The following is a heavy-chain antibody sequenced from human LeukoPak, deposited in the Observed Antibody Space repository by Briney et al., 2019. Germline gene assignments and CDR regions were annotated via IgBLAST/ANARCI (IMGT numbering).Heavy chain of an antibody. J-gene: IGHJ4*02. D-gene: IGHD3-10*01. CDR3: ASSVRGVIGGDYFDY. CDR1: GYSFTSYW. V-gene: IGHV5-51*01. CDR2: IYPGDSDT. Sequence: RGESLKISCKGSGYSFTSYWIGWVRQMPGKGLEWMGIIYPGDSDTRYSPSFQGQVTISADKSISTAYLQWSSLKASDTAMYYCASSVRGVIGGDYFDYWGQGTLVTVSS.